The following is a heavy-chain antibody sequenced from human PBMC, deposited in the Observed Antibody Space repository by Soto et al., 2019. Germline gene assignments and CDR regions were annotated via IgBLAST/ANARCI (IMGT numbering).Heavy chain of an antibody. D-gene: IGHD2-2*01. J-gene: IGHJ4*02. Sequence: PGGSMRLSCAASGFTFSSYGMHWVRQAPGKGLEWVAVIWYDGSNKYYADSVKGRFTISRDNSKNTLYLQMNSLRAEDTAVYYCARSFHMPHYDYWGQGTLVTVSS. V-gene: IGHV3-33*01. CDR2: IWYDGSNK. CDR1: GFTFSSYG. CDR3: ARSFHMPHYDY.